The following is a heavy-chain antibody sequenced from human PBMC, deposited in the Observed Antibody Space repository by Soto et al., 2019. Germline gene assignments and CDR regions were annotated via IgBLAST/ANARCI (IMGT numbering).Heavy chain of an antibody. CDR2: ISPSGGDS. V-gene: IGHV3-23*01. CDR3: AVDS. Sequence: RISCAAAGLTLSSAAMTWLRQAPEKELEWVAAISPSGGDSFSGDSVKGRFTISRDNSKTTLFLQIHSLRPEDSAFYYCAVDS. CDR1: GLTLSSAA. J-gene: IGHJ5*01.